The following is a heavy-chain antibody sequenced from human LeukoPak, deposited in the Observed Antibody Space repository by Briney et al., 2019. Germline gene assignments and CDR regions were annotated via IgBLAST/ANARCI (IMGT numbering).Heavy chain of an antibody. CDR2: ISGSGGST. Sequence: GGSLRLSCAASGFTFSSYAMSWVRQAPGKGLEWVSAISGSGGSTYYADSVKGRFTISRDNYKNTLYLQMNSLRAEDTAVYYCAKGLLGYCSSTSCHAEDYWGQGTLVTVSS. CDR1: GFTFSSYA. CDR3: AKGLLGYCSSTSCHAEDY. D-gene: IGHD2-2*01. V-gene: IGHV3-23*01. J-gene: IGHJ4*02.